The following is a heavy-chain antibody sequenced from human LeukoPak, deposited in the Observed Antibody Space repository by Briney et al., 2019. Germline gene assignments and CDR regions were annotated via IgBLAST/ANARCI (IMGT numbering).Heavy chain of an antibody. CDR2: FYYSGST. CDR3: ARGTYDFWSGSLWGYYYYYMDV. D-gene: IGHD3-3*01. V-gene: IGHV4-30-4*08. J-gene: IGHJ6*03. Sequence: SETLSLTCTVSGGSISSGDYYWSWIRQPPGKGLEWIGYFYYSGSTYYNPSLKSRVTISVDTSKNQFSLKLSSVTAADTAVYYCARGTYDFWSGSLWGYYYYYMDVWGKGTTVTVSS. CDR1: GGSISSGDYY.